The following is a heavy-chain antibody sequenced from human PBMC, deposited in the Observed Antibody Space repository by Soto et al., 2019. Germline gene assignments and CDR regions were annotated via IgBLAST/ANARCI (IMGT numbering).Heavy chain of an antibody. CDR3: ARNQKRYSSAAYYYYGMDV. Sequence: VGSLRLSCAASGFTFSSYGMHWVRQAPGKGLEWVAVIWYDGSNKYYADSVKGRFTISRDNSKNTLYLQMNSLRAEDTAVYYCARNQKRYSSAAYYYYGMDVCGQRTTVTVSS. CDR1: GFTFSSYG. D-gene: IGHD6-25*01. J-gene: IGHJ6*02. V-gene: IGHV3-33*01. CDR2: IWYDGSNK.